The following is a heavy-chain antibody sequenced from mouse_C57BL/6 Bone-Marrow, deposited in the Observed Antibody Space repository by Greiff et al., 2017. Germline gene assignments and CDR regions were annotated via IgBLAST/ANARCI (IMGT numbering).Heavy chain of an antibody. J-gene: IGHJ2*01. CDR1: GYTFTEYT. CDR2: FYPGSGSI. V-gene: IGHV1-62-2*01. D-gene: IGHD2-5*01. CDR3: ARHEVGYSNVFDY. Sequence: VQLQQSGAELVKPGASVKLSCKASGYTFTEYTIHWVKQRSGQGLEWFGWFYPGSGSIKYNEKFKDKATLTADKSSITVYMELSRLTSEDSAVYFCARHEVGYSNVFDYWGQGTTLTVSS.